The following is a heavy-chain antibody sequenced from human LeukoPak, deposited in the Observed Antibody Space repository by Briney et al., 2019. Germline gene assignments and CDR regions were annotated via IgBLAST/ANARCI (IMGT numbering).Heavy chain of an antibody. D-gene: IGHD3-16*02. J-gene: IGHJ4*02. Sequence: ASMKVSCKASGYTFTHYHMPWVRKAPGQGLGWMGIINPSGGSTSYAQKFQGRVTMTRDTSTSTVYMELSSLRSEDTAVYYCARGGSSRIKANDYWGQGTLVTVSS. CDR3: ARGGSSRIKANDY. CDR1: GYTFTHYH. V-gene: IGHV1-46*01. CDR2: INPSGGST.